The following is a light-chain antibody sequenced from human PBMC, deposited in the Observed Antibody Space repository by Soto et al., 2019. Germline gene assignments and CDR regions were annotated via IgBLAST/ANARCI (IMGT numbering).Light chain of an antibody. CDR3: QQYNTDPWT. Sequence: EMQRIRTARSVAASVKSIVVRAFRASQSISGRLAWYQQKPGKAPKLLIYDVSTLDSGVPSRFSGCGSGTEFDLAMRCLQSDDFATYYCQQYNTDPWTFGQGTKVDIK. V-gene: IGKV1-5*01. J-gene: IGKJ1*01. CDR2: DVS. CDR1: QSISGR.